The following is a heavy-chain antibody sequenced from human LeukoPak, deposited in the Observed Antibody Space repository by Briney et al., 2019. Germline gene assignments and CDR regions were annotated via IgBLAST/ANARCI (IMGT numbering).Heavy chain of an antibody. D-gene: IGHD5-18*01. CDR1: GFTFSSYA. V-gene: IGHV3-23*01. Sequence: GGSLRLSCAASGFTFSSYAMSWVRQAPGKGLEWVSGITYIDGSTYYADPVKGRFTISRDNSKNTLYLQMNSLRAEDTAVYYCARTGYNYGTPLNDWGQGTLVTVSS. J-gene: IGHJ4*02. CDR3: ARTGYNYGTPLND. CDR2: ITYIDGST.